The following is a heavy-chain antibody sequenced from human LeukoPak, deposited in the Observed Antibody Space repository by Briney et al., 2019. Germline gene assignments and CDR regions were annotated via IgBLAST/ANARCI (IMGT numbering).Heavy chain of an antibody. CDR3: ARGWGGYKDY. D-gene: IGHD3-3*01. V-gene: IGHV4-61*02. CDR1: GGSISSGSYY. J-gene: IGHJ4*02. Sequence: PSETLSLTCTGSGGSISSGSYYWSWIRQPAGKGLEWIGRIYTSGSTNYNPSLKSRVTISVDTSKNQFSLKLSSVTAADTAVYYCARGWGGYKDYWGQGTLVTVSS. CDR2: IYTSGST.